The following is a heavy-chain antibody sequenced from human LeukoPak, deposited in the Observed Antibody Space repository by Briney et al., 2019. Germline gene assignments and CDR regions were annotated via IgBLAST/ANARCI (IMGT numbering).Heavy chain of an antibody. Sequence: GGSLRLSCAASGFTFSSFGMTWVRQAPGMGLEWVSGISGSDGSTYYADSVKGRFTISRDNSKNSLYLQMNSLRAEDTALYYCAKDMAAYYYSSGNIDYWGQGTLVTVSS. J-gene: IGHJ4*02. CDR1: GFTFSSFG. CDR3: AKDMAAYYYSSGNIDY. D-gene: IGHD3-10*01. CDR2: ISGSDGST. V-gene: IGHV3-23*01.